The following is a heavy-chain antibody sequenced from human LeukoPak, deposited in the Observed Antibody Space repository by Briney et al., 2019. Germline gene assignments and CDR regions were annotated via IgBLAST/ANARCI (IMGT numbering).Heavy chain of an antibody. CDR1: GYTFTGYY. D-gene: IGHD6-19*01. CDR2: INPNSDGT. Sequence: GASVKISCKASGYTFTGYYMHWVRQAPGQGLEWMGWINPNSDGTNYAQKLQGRVSMTTDTSTSTAYMDLRSLRSDDTAVYYCARDLRYSSGWSASGMDVWGKGTTVTISS. CDR3: ARDLRYSSGWSASGMDV. V-gene: IGHV1-2*02. J-gene: IGHJ6*03.